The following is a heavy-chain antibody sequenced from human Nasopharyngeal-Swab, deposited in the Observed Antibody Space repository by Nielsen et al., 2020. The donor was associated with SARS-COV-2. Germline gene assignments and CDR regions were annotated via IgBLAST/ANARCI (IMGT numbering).Heavy chain of an antibody. Sequence: SETLSLTCTVSGGSISRSSYYWGRSRQPPGKGQEWIGSIYYSGSTYYNPSLKRRDTISVDTSKNHYSLKLSSVTAADTAVYYCARPYYDSSGYDAWFDPWGQGTLVTVSS. CDR2: IYYSGST. J-gene: IGHJ5*02. CDR3: ARPYYDSSGYDAWFDP. V-gene: IGHV4-39*01. D-gene: IGHD3-22*01. CDR1: GGSISRSSYY.